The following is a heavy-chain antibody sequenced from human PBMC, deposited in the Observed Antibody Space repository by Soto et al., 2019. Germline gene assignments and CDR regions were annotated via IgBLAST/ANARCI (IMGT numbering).Heavy chain of an antibody. D-gene: IGHD5-12*01. J-gene: IGHJ5*02. Sequence: SETLSLTCAISGDSVSSNTASWNWIRQSPSRGLEWLGRTYFRSRWYNDYAVSVKSRIIINPDTSNNQFSLQLNSVTPEDTAVYFCAKGDNLGPKTGYAFDPWGQGIMVTVSS. CDR2: TYFRSRWYN. V-gene: IGHV6-1*01. CDR3: AKGDNLGPKTGYAFDP. CDR1: GDSVSSNTAS.